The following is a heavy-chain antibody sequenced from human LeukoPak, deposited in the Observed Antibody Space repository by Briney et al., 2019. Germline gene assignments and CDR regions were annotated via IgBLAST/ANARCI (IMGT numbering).Heavy chain of an antibody. J-gene: IGHJ4*02. CDR3: ARTVYDSSGHPSPEGSWYSDY. D-gene: IGHD3-22*01. CDR1: GFTFSDYY. Sequence: GGSLRLSCAASGFTFSDYYMSWIRQAPGKGLEWVSYISSSGSTIYYADSVKGRFTISRDNAKNSLYLQMNSLRAEDTAVYYCARTVYDSSGHPSPEGSWYSDYWGQGTLVTVSS. CDR2: ISSSGSTI. V-gene: IGHV3-11*01.